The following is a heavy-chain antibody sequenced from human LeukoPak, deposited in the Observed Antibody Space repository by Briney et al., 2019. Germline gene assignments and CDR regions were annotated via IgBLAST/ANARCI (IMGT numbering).Heavy chain of an antibody. D-gene: IGHD6-19*01. CDR2: ISAYNGNT. J-gene: IGHJ4*02. V-gene: IGHV1-18*01. CDR3: ARRRGYSSGWLRGYFDY. Sequence: ASVKVSCKASGYTFTSYGISWVRQAPGQGLEWMGWISAYNGNTNYAQKLQGRVTMTTDTSTSTAYMELRSLRSDDTAVYYCARRRGYSSGWLRGYFDYWGQGTPVTVSS. CDR1: GYTFTSYG.